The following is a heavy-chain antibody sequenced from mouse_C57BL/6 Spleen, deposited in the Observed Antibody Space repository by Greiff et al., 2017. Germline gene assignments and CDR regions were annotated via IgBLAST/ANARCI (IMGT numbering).Heavy chain of an antibody. Sequence: QVQLQQSGAELARPGASVKLSCKASGYTFTSYGISWVKQRTGQGLEWIGEIYPRSGNTYYNEKFKGKATLTADKSSSTAYMELRSLTSEDSAVYFCARPPYYYGSSPAWIAYWGQGTLVTVSA. CDR1: GYTFTSYG. J-gene: IGHJ3*01. D-gene: IGHD1-1*01. V-gene: IGHV1-81*01. CDR3: ARPPYYYGSSPAWIAY. CDR2: IYPRSGNT.